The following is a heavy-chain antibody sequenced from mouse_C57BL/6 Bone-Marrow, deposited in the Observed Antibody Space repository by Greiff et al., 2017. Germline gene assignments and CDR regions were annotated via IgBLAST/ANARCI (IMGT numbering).Heavy chain of an antibody. CDR3: TREVYYGSSYDWYFDV. CDR1: GYTFTDYE. V-gene: IGHV1-15*01. D-gene: IGHD1-1*01. J-gene: IGHJ1*03. CDR2: IDPETGGT. Sequence: VQLQQSGAELVRPGASVTLSCKASGYTFTDYEMHWVKQTPVHGLEWIGAIDPETGGTAYNQKFKGKAILTADKSSSTAYMELRSLTSEDSAVYYGTREVYYGSSYDWYFDVGGTGTTVTVSS.